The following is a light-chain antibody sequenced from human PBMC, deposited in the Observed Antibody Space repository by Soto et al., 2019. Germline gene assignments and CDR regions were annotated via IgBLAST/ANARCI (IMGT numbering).Light chain of an antibody. CDR2: DAS. Sequence: EIVLTQSPATLSLSPGERATLSCRASQSVGNFLAWYQQKFGQAPRLLIYDASKRATGIPPRFNGSGSGTDFTPTISSLEPEDFAVYYCQQRNNWPPELTFGGGTRVEIK. CDR3: QQRNNWPPELT. V-gene: IGKV3-11*01. CDR1: QSVGNF. J-gene: IGKJ4*01.